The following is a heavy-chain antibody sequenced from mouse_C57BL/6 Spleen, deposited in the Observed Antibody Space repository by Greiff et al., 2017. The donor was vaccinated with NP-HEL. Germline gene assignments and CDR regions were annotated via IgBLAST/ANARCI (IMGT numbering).Heavy chain of an antibody. V-gene: IGHV1-82*01. CDR2: IYPGDGDT. CDR1: GYAFSSSW. D-gene: IGHD1-1*01. J-gene: IGHJ2*01. Sequence: QVQLQQSGPELVKPGASVKISCKASGYAFSSSWMNWVKQRPGKGLEWIGRIYPGDGDTNYNGKFKGKATLTADKSSSTAYMQLSSLTSEDSAVYFCARELGDYYGSSYDYWGQGTTLTVSS. CDR3: ARELGDYYGSSYDY.